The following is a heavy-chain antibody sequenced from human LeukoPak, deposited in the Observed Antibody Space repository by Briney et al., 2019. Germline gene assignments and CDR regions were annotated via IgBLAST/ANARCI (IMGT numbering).Heavy chain of an antibody. CDR2: IYSGGNT. Sequence: GGSLRLSCTVSGFTVSGNSWSWVRQAPGKGLEWVSFIYSGGNTHYSDSVKGRFTLSRDNSKNTLYLQMNSLRAEDTAVYYCAKDYGDYVGEFDYWGQGTLVTVSS. CDR1: GFTVSGNS. J-gene: IGHJ4*02. V-gene: IGHV3-53*01. CDR3: AKDYGDYVGEFDY. D-gene: IGHD4-17*01.